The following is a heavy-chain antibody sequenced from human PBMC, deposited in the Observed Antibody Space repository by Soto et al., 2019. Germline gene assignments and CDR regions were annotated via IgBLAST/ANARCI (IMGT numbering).Heavy chain of an antibody. CDR1: GYTFTCYA. CDR3: AREQQLDTGNFDY. J-gene: IGHJ4*02. D-gene: IGHD1-1*01. V-gene: IGHV1-3*01. CDR2: INAGNGNT. Sequence: ASVKASCKASGYTFTCYAMHWVRQAPGQRLEWMGWINAGNGNTKYAQKFQDRVTMTRDTSASTVYMALSSLRFEDTAVYYCAREQQLDTGNFDYWGQRTLVTVSS.